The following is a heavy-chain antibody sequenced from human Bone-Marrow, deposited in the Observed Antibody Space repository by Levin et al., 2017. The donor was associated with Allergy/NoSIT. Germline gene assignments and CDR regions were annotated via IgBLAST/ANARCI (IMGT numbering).Heavy chain of an antibody. CDR2: IKQDGSEK. CDR1: EFTFSSFW. CDR3: ARLGGYASGPFDH. Sequence: GGSLRLSCAASEFTFSSFWMSWVRQAPGKGLEWVANIKQDGSEKYYVDSVKGRFTVSRDNADNSLYLQMNSLRAEDTAVYYCARLGGYASGPFDHWGQGALVTVSS. V-gene: IGHV3-7*01. D-gene: IGHD3-16*01. J-gene: IGHJ4*02.